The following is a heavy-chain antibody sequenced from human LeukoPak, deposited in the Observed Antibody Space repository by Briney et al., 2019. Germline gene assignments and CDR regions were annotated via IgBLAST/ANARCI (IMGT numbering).Heavy chain of an antibody. V-gene: IGHV4-4*09. Sequence: TSETLSLTFAVSGFSVTSYYWSWIRQPPGKGLEWIGYISTSGSTNYNPSLKSRVTMAVDPSKNYFALKLNSVTAADTAFYYCTRQNYDYPDYWGQGTLVTVFS. CDR2: ISTSGST. J-gene: IGHJ4*02. CDR3: TRQNYDYPDY. D-gene: IGHD3-16*01. CDR1: GFSVTSYY.